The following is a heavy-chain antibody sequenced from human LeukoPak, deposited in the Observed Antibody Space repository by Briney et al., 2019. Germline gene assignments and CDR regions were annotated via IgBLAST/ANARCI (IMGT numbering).Heavy chain of an antibody. J-gene: IGHJ3*02. CDR3: VSPRRDGYNYNAFDI. V-gene: IGHV3-30*02. CDR2: IRHGGNNQ. CDR1: GFSFNSFG. D-gene: IGHD5-24*01. Sequence: GGSLRLSCTVSGFSFNSFGMHWVRQAPGKGLEWVAFIRHGGNNQYYTESVKGRFTISRDNSKNTLYLQMNSLRAEDTAVYYCVSPRRDGYNYNAFDIWGQGTMVTVSS.